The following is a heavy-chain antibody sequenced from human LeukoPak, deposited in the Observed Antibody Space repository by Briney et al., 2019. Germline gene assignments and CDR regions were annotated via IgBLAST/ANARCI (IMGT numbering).Heavy chain of an antibody. CDR3: ARDQWPYYYGSGSSSDY. V-gene: IGHV1-18*01. Sequence: VASVKVSCKASGYTFTSYGISWVRQAPGQGLEWMGWISAYNGNTNYAQKLQGRVTMTTDTSTSTAYMELRSLRSDDTAVYYCARDQWPYYYGSGSSSDYWGQGTLVTVSS. CDR1: GYTFTSYG. D-gene: IGHD3-10*01. CDR2: ISAYNGNT. J-gene: IGHJ4*02.